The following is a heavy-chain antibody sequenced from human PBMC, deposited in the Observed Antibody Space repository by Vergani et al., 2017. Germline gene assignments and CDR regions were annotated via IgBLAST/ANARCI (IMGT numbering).Heavy chain of an antibody. CDR3: ARSGIYGDYSYAFDI. J-gene: IGHJ3*02. CDR2: INAGNGNT. Sequence: QVQLVQSGAEVKKPGASVKVSCKASGYTFTSYAMHWVRQAPGQRLEWMGWINAGNGNTKYSQKFQGRVTITRDTSASTAYMELSSLRSEDTAVYYCARSGIYGDYSYAFDIWGQGTMVTVSS. D-gene: IGHD4-17*01. V-gene: IGHV1-3*01. CDR1: GYTFTSYA.